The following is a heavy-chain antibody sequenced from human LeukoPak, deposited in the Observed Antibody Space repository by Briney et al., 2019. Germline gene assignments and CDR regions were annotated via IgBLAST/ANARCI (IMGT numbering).Heavy chain of an antibody. CDR2: IYNSGST. CDR1: GGSISSHY. J-gene: IGHJ4*02. V-gene: IGHV4-59*11. CDR3: ARDRGREYYDFWSGYYGNFDY. D-gene: IGHD3-3*01. Sequence: PSETLSLTCTVSGGSISSHYWSWIRQPPGKGLEWIGYIYNSGSTNYNPSLKSRVTISVDTSKNQFSLNLSSVTAADTAVYYCARDRGREYYDFWSGYYGNFDYWGQGTLVTVSS.